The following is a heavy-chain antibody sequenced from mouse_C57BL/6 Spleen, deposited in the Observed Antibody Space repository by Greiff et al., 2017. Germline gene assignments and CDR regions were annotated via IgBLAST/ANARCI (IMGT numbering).Heavy chain of an antibody. Sequence: VQLQQSGPELVKPGASVKISCKASGYSFTDYNMNWVKQSNGKSLEWIGVINPNYGTTSYNQKFKGKATWTVDQSSSTAYMQLNSLTSEDSAVYYCARRHYYGSSYYFDYWGQGTTLTVSS. V-gene: IGHV1-39*01. J-gene: IGHJ2*01. CDR1: GYSFTDYN. CDR2: INPNYGTT. D-gene: IGHD1-1*01. CDR3: ARRHYYGSSYYFDY.